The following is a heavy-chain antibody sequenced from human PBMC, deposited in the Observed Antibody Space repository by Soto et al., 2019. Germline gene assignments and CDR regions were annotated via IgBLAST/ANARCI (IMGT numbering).Heavy chain of an antibody. CDR1: GYTFTSYA. Sequence: GASVKVSCKASGYTFTSYAMHWVRQAPGQRLEWMGWINAGSGNTKYSQKFQGRVTITRDTSASTAYMELSSLRSEDTAVYYCARDLYSSSADYWGQGTLVTVSS. D-gene: IGHD6-6*01. V-gene: IGHV1-3*01. CDR3: ARDLYSSSADY. CDR2: INAGSGNT. J-gene: IGHJ4*02.